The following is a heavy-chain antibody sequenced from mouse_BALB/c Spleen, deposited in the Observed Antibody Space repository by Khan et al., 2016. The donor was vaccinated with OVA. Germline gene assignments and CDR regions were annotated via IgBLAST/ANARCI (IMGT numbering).Heavy chain of an antibody. J-gene: IGHJ1*01. CDR1: GYTFTSYV. D-gene: IGHD2-4*01. Sequence: VQLQQSGPELVKPGASVKMSCKASGYTFTSYVMHWVKQKPGQGLEWIGYIHPYNDGTKYNENFKGKATLTSDKSSNTAHMELSSLTSEDSADYFCASRFYYDYDCWYFDVWGAWTTVTVSS. V-gene: IGHV1S136*01. CDR2: IHPYNDGT. CDR3: ASRFYYDYDCWYFDV.